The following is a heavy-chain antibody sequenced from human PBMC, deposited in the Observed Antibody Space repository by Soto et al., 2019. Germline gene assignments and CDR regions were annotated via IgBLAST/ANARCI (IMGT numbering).Heavy chain of an antibody. CDR1: GGSISSYY. D-gene: IGHD3-22*01. V-gene: IGHV4-59*01. J-gene: IGHJ5*02. CDR2: IYYSGST. Sequence: SETLSLTCTVSGGSISSYYWSWIRQPPGKGLEWIGYIYYSGSTNYNPSLKSRVTISVDTSKNQFSLKLSSVTAADTAVYYCARIRRAESRYYYDSYIVWFDPWGQGTLVTVSS. CDR3: ARIRRAESRYYYDSYIVWFDP.